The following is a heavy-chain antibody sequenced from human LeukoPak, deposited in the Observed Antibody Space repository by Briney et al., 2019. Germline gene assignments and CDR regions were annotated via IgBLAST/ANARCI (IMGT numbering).Heavy chain of an antibody. Sequence: ASVKVSCKASGYTFTSYDINWVRQATGQGLEWMGWMNPNSGNTGYAQKFQGRVTMTRNTSISTAYMELSSLRSEDTAVYYCARGRIPGYSYGSYNWFDPWGQGTLVTVSS. CDR3: ARGRIPGYSYGSYNWFDP. V-gene: IGHV1-8*01. CDR1: GYTFTSYD. CDR2: MNPNSGNT. D-gene: IGHD5-18*01. J-gene: IGHJ5*02.